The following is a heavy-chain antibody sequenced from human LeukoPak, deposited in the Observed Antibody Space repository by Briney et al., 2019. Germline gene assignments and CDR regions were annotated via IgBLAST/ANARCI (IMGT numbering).Heavy chain of an antibody. J-gene: IGHJ4*02. Sequence: SETLSLTCTVSGGSISSYYWSWIRQPPGKGLEWIGYIYYSGSTNYNPSLKSRVTISVDTSKNQFSLKLSSVTAADTAVYYCARAPYYYDSSVDYWGQGTLVTVSS. D-gene: IGHD3-22*01. CDR2: IYYSGST. V-gene: IGHV4-59*08. CDR1: GGSISSYY. CDR3: ARAPYYYDSSVDY.